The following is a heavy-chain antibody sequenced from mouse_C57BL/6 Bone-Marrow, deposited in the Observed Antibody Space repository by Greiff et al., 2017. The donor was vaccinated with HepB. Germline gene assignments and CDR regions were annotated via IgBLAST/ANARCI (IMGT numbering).Heavy chain of an antibody. J-gene: IGHJ4*01. Sequence: EVQLQQSGPELVKPGASVKIPCKASGYTFTDYNMDWVKQSHGKSLEWIGDINPNNGGTIYNQKFKGKATLTVDKSSSTAYMELRSLTSEDTAVYYCARSLITTVVADAMDDWGQGTSVTVSS. V-gene: IGHV1-18*01. CDR3: ARSLITTVVADAMDD. D-gene: IGHD1-1*01. CDR2: INPNNGGT. CDR1: GYTFTDYN.